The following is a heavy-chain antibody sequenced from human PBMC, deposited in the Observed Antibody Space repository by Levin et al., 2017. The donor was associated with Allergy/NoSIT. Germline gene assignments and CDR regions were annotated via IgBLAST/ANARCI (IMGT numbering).Heavy chain of an antibody. CDR3: ARDLSWHSDPTAGDWLDP. Sequence: ASVKVSCKASGYSFSNYGISWVRQAPGQGLEWMGWISAYSGNTNYAQNFQGRVTLTTDTSTSTAYMEVRSLRSGDTAVYYCARDLSWHSDPTAGDWLDPWGQGTLVTVSS. CDR1: GYSFSNYG. V-gene: IGHV1-18*01. J-gene: IGHJ5*02. D-gene: IGHD6-19*01. CDR2: ISAYSGNT.